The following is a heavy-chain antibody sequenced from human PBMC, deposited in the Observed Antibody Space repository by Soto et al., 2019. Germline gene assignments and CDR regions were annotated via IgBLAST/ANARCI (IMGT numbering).Heavy chain of an antibody. CDR3: ARGHEYGGNSDAFEM. D-gene: IGHD4-17*01. V-gene: IGHV1-69*14. CDR2: ILPIFGTA. J-gene: IGHJ3*02. CDR1: GGTFSTSS. Sequence: QVQLVQSGAEVKKPGSSMKVSCKASGGTFSTSSINWVRQAPGQRPEWMGNILPIFGTADYAQKFQDTVTTSADKSTNTAYMELRSLFSEDTAVYYCARGHEYGGNSDAFEMWGQGTVVTVSS.